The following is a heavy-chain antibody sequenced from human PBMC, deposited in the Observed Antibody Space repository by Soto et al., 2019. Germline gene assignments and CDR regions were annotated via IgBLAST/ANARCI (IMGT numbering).Heavy chain of an antibody. D-gene: IGHD3-22*01. V-gene: IGHV4-59*01. CDR2: FYSSGSP. J-gene: IGHJ4*02. CDR1: GGSLSGYY. CDR3: AREFYYDSSGFGFAS. Sequence: SETLSLTCTVAGGSLSGYYWSWIRQPPGKGLEWIGDFYSSGSPHHNPSLKNRVSISEDRSKNEFSLKLSSVTAADTAIYYCAREFYYDSSGFGFASWGQGTLVTVSS.